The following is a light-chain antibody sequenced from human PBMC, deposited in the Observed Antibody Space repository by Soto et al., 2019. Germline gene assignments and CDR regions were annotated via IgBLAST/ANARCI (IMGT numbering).Light chain of an antibody. CDR2: GNS. CDR1: SSNIGAGYD. V-gene: IGLV1-40*01. CDR3: QSSDSSMSGSV. Sequence: QSVLTQPPSVSGAPGQRVTISCTGSSSNIGAGYDVHWYQQLPGTAPKLLSYGNSNRPSGFPDRFSGSKSGTSASLAITGLQAEDEADYSCQSSDSSMSGSVFGGGTKLTVL. J-gene: IGLJ2*01.